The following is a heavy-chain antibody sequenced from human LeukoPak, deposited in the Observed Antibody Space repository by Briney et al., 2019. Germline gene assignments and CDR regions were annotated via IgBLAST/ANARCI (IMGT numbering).Heavy chain of an antibody. Sequence: ASVKVSCKASGYTFTSYGISWVRQAPGQGLEWMGWISAYNGNTNYAQKLQGRVTMTTDTSTSTAYMELRSLRSDDTAVYYCARGGSSGWYNYYGMDVWAKGPRSPSP. CDR3: ARGGSSGWYNYYGMDV. CDR1: GYTFTSYG. CDR2: ISAYNGNT. D-gene: IGHD6-19*01. J-gene: IGHJ6*02. V-gene: IGHV1-18*01.